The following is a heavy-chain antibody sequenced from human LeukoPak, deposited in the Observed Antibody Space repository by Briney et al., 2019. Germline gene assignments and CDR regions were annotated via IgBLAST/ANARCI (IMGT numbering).Heavy chain of an antibody. J-gene: IGHJ6*02. D-gene: IGHD5-24*01. CDR2: IYYSGST. V-gene: IGHV4-59*01. CDR3: ARDGYKNYYYYGMDV. Sequence: GSLRLSCAASGFTFSSYAMSWIRQPPGKGLEWIGYIYYSGSTNYNPSLKSRVTISVDTSKNQFSLKLSSVTAADTAVYYCARDGYKNYYYYGMDVWGQGTTVTVSS. CDR1: GFTFSSYA.